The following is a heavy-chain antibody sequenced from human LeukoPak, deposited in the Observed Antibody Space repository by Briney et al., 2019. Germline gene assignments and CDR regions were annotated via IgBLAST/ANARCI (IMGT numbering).Heavy chain of an antibody. Sequence: PGGSLRLSCAASGFTFSSYAMSWVRQASGKGLEWVGRIRSKANSYATAYAASVKGRFTISRDDSKNTAYLQMNSLKTEDTAVYYCTREPLLYYDSSGCLHDAFDIWGQGTMVTVSS. V-gene: IGHV3-73*01. J-gene: IGHJ3*02. CDR3: TREPLLYYDSSGCLHDAFDI. D-gene: IGHD3-22*01. CDR1: GFTFSSYA. CDR2: IRSKANSYAT.